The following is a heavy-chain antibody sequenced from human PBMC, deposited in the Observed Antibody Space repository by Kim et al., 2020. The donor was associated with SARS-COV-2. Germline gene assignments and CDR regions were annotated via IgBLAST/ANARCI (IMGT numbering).Heavy chain of an antibody. J-gene: IGHJ3*02. CDR3: ARVQLVPDWVNVLEKNAFVI. CDR1: GGSFSGYY. V-gene: IGHV4-34*01. Sequence: SETLSLTCAVYGGSFSGYYWSWIRQPPGKGLEWVGEINHSGSTNYNPSLKSRVTISVDTSKNQFSLKLSSVTAADTAVYYCARVQLVPDWVNVLEKNAFVIWGQGTMVTVSS. D-gene: IGHD1-1*01. CDR2: INHSGST.